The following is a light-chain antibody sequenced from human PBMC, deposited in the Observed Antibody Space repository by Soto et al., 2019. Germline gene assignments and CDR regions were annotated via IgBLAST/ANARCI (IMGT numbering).Light chain of an antibody. CDR2: AAS. V-gene: IGKV1-12*01. CDR3: QQAYSLPDT. CDR1: QGISNW. J-gene: IGKJ2*01. Sequence: DIELTQSPSSVSTSVGDRVTLTCRASQGISNWLAWYQQKPGKAPKLLISAASTLQGGVPSRFSGSFSGTDFTLTITSLQAEDFATYFCQQAYSLPDTFGQGTKLEIK.